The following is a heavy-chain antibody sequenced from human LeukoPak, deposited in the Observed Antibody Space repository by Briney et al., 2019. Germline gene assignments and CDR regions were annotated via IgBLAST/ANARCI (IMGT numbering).Heavy chain of an antibody. CDR1: GFTFSSYG. CDR2: IWYDGSNK. Sequence: GGSLRLSCAASGFTFSSYGMHWVRQAPGKGLEWVAVIWYDGSNKYYADSVKGRFTISRDNAKNSLYLQMNSLRAEDMALYYCAKDIGKWTSCFLDYWGQGTLVTVSS. D-gene: IGHD2-2*01. J-gene: IGHJ4*02. CDR3: AKDIGKWTSCFLDY. V-gene: IGHV3-33*03.